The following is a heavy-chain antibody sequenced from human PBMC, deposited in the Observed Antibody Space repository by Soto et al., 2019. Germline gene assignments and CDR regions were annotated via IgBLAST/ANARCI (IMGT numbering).Heavy chain of an antibody. D-gene: IGHD2-2*01. CDR2: ISAYNGNT. J-gene: IGHJ6*02. V-gene: IGHV1-18*04. CDR1: GYTFTSYG. CDR3: ASAKGTCSSTSCYPYYYYGMDV. Sequence: ASVKVSCKASGYTFTSYGISWVRQAPGQGLEWMVWISAYNGNTNYAQKLEGRVTMTTDTSTSTAYMELRSLRSDDPAVYSCASAKGTCSSTSCYPYYYYGMDVWGQGTTVTVSS.